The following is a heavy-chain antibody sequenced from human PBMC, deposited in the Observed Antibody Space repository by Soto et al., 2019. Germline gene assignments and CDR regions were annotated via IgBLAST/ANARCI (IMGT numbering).Heavy chain of an antibody. Sequence: GGSLSLSCAASGFSFRTSSMAWVRQPPGKGLEWVSAISPSASDTLYADSVKGRFTISRDNSQNTLFLQMTSLRADDTAVYYCAKGGYTFAYEWGQGALVTVSS. V-gene: IGHV3-23*01. CDR2: ISPSASDT. CDR3: AKGGYTFAYE. CDR1: GFSFRTSS. D-gene: IGHD5-18*01. J-gene: IGHJ4*02.